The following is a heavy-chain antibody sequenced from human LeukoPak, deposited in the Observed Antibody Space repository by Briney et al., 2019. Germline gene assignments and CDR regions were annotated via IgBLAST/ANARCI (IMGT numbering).Heavy chain of an antibody. V-gene: IGHV3-33*06. CDR3: AKEWSTNWFDP. D-gene: IGHD2/OR15-2a*01. J-gene: IGHJ5*02. Sequence: PGGSLRLSCAASGFTFSSYGMHWVRQAPGKGLEWVAVIWYDGSNKYYADSVKDRFTISRDNSKNTLYLQMNSLRAEDTAVYYCAKEWSTNWFDPWGQGTLVTVSS. CDR2: IWYDGSNK. CDR1: GFTFSSYG.